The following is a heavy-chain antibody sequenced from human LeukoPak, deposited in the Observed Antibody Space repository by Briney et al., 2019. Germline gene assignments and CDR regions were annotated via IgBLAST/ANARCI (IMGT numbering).Heavy chain of an antibody. Sequence: PGGSLRLSCAASGFTFSSYAMSWVRQAPGKGLEWVSAISGSGGSTYYADSVEGRFTISRDNSKNTLYLQMNSLRAEDTAVYYCAKRVYYDFWSGYSTYGMDVWGQGTTVTVSS. CDR3: AKRVYYDFWSGYSTYGMDV. CDR1: GFTFSSYA. J-gene: IGHJ6*02. V-gene: IGHV3-23*01. CDR2: ISGSGGST. D-gene: IGHD3-3*01.